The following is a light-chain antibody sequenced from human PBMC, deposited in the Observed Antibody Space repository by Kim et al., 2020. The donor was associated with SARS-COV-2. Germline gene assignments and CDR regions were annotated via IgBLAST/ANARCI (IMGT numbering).Light chain of an antibody. V-gene: IGKV3-11*01. CDR1: QSVSSY. CDR3: QQRSNWPT. CDR2: DAS. Sequence: ALSPGKRTTLSCRASQSVSSYLACYQQKPGQAPRLLIYDASNRATGIPARFSGSGSGTDFTLTISSLEPEDFAVYYCQQRSNWPTFGGGTKVDIK. J-gene: IGKJ4*01.